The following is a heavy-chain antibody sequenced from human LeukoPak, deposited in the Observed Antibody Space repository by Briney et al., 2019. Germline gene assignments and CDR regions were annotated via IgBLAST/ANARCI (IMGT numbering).Heavy chain of an antibody. D-gene: IGHD6-13*01. J-gene: IGHJ6*03. CDR1: GFTFSSYG. V-gene: IGHV3-74*01. Sequence: PGGSLRLSCAASGFTFSSYGMHWVRQAPGKGLVWVSRINSDGSSTSYADSLKGRITISRDNAKNTLYLQMNSLRAEDTAVYYCASQQLYSSSIYYMDVWGKGTTVTVSS. CDR3: ASQQLYSSSIYYMDV. CDR2: INSDGSST.